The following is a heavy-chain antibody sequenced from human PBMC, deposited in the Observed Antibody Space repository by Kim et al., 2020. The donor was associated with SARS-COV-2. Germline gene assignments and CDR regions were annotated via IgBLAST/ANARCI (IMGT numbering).Heavy chain of an antibody. V-gene: IGHV4-30-2*05. CDR3: ARGPHYYDSSGYSFFFDI. Sequence: KSRVTISVDTSKNQFSLKLSSVTAADTAVYYCARGPHYYDSSGYSFFFDIWGQGTMVTVSS. D-gene: IGHD3-22*01. J-gene: IGHJ3*02.